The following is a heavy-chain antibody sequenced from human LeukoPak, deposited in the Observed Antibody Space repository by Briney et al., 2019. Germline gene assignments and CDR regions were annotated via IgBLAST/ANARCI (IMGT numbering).Heavy chain of an antibody. V-gene: IGHV1-8*01. CDR1: GYTFTSYD. CDR3: ARGSETIFGVVIIADAFDI. CDR2: MNPNSGNT. D-gene: IGHD3-3*01. Sequence: ASVKVSCKASGYTFTSYDTNWVRQATGQGLEWMGWMNPNSGNTGYAQKFQGRVTMTRNTSISTAYMELSSLRSEDTAVYYCARGSETIFGVVIIADAFDIWGQGTMVTVSS. J-gene: IGHJ3*02.